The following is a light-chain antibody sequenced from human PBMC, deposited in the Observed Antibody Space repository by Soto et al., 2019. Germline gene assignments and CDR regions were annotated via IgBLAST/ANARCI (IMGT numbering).Light chain of an antibody. CDR2: DVS. V-gene: IGLV2-14*01. J-gene: IGLJ1*01. CDR3: SSYSTSSTRV. Sequence: QSALTQPASVSGSPGQSITISCTGTSSDVGAYNYVSWYQQHPGKAPKLMIYDVSNRPSGVSNRFSGSKSGNTASLTISGLQAEDEADYYCSSYSTSSTRVFGTGIKVTVL. CDR1: SSDVGAYNY.